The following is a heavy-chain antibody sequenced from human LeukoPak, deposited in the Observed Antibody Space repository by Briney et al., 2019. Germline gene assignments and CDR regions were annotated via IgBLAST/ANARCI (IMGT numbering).Heavy chain of an antibody. CDR1: GFIFSSYS. Sequence: GGSLRLSCAASGFIFSSYSMNWVRQAPGKGLEWVSYISTTGSTIYYADSVKGRFTISRDNAKNSLYLQMNSMRDEDTAVYYCARDRSSSGYYPFDYWGQGTLVTVSS. J-gene: IGHJ4*02. CDR3: ARDRSSSGYYPFDY. D-gene: IGHD3-22*01. CDR2: ISTTGSTI. V-gene: IGHV3-48*02.